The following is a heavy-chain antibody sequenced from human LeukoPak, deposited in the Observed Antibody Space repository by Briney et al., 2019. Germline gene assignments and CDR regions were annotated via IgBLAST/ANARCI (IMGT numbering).Heavy chain of an antibody. CDR1: GGSISSSSYY. Sequence: SETLSLTCTVSGGSISSSSYYWGWIRQPPGKGLEWIGSIYYSGSTYYNPSLKSRVTISVDTSKNQFSLKLSSVTAADTAVYYCARGEVSPGLDYFDYWGQGTLVTVSS. V-gene: IGHV4-39*07. J-gene: IGHJ4*02. D-gene: IGHD6-19*01. CDR3: ARGEVSPGLDYFDY. CDR2: IYYSGST.